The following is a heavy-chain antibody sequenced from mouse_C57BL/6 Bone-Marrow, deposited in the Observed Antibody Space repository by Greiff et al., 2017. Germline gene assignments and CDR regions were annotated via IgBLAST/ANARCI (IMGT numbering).Heavy chain of an antibody. CDR3: ARAGTITTVVARDFDY. D-gene: IGHD1-1*01. J-gene: IGHJ2*01. CDR1: GYSFTGYY. CDR2: INPSTGGT. V-gene: IGHV1-42*01. Sequence: VHVKQSGPELVKPGASVKISCKASGYSFTGYYMNWVKQSPEKSLEWIGEINPSTGGTTYNQKFKAKATLTVDKSSSTAYMQLKSLTSEDSAVYYCARAGTITTVVARDFDYWGQGTTLTVSS.